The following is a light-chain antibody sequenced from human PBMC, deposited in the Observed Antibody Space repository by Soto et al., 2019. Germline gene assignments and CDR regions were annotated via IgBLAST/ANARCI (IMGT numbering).Light chain of an antibody. J-gene: IGLJ3*02. CDR1: SSNIGAGYD. CDR2: GNS. Sequence: QAVVTQPPSVSGAPGQRVTISCTGSSSNIGAGYDVHWYQQLPGTAHKLLIYGNSNRPSGVPDRFSGSKSGTSASLAITGLQAEDEADYSCQSYDSSLSGSVFGGGTQLTVL. V-gene: IGLV1-40*01. CDR3: QSYDSSLSGSV.